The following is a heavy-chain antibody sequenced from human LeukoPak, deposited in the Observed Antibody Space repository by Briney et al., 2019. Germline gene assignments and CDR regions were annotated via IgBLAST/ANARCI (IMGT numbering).Heavy chain of an antibody. CDR3: AKDPLGQAFDI. CDR2: INTDGSST. J-gene: IGHJ3*02. V-gene: IGHV3-74*01. Sequence: GGSLRLSCAASGFTFSSYWMHWVRQAPGKGLVWVSRINTDGSSTSYADSVKGRFTISRDNAKNTLYLQMNSLRAEDTAVYYCAKDPLGQAFDIWGQGTMVTVSS. CDR1: GFTFSSYW.